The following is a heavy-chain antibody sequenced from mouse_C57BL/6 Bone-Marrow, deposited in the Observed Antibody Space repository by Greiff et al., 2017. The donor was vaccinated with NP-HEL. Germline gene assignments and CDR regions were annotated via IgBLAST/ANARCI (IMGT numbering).Heavy chain of an antibody. Sequence: VQLQQSGPVLVKPGASVKMSCKASGYTFTDYYMNWVKQSHGKSLEWIGVINPYNGGTSYNQKFKGKATLTVDKSSSTAYMELNSLTSEDSAVYYCARSTTVVAYYYAMDYWGQGTSVTVSS. CDR1: GYTFTDYY. V-gene: IGHV1-19*01. D-gene: IGHD1-1*01. CDR2: INPYNGGT. CDR3: ARSTTVVAYYYAMDY. J-gene: IGHJ4*01.